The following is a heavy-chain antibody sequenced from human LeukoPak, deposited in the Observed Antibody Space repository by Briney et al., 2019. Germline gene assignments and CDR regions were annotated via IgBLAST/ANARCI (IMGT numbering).Heavy chain of an antibody. D-gene: IGHD2-15*01. CDR2: ISAYNGNT. J-gene: IGHJ4*02. Sequence: ASVKVSCKASGDTFTSYGISWVRQAPGQGLEWMGWISAYNGNTNYAQKLQGRVTMTTDTSTSTAYMELRSLRSDGTAVYYRARDRGPYCSGGSCYSIGYWGQGTLLTVSS. CDR3: ARDRGPYCSGGSCYSIGY. CDR1: GDTFTSYG. V-gene: IGHV1-18*01.